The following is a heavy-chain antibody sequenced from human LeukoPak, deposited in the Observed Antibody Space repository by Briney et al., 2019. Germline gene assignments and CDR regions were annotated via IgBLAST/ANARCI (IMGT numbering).Heavy chain of an antibody. CDR1: GGSISSYY. J-gene: IGHJ6*02. D-gene: IGHD5-18*01. Sequence: SETLSLTCTVSGGSISSYYWSWIRQPPGKGLEWIGYIYYSGSTNYNLSLKSRVTISVDTSKNQFSLKLSSVTAADTAVYYCARDGYSYGYGPYYYGMDVWGQGTTVTVSS. CDR3: ARDGYSYGYGPYYYGMDV. V-gene: IGHV4-59*01. CDR2: IYYSGST.